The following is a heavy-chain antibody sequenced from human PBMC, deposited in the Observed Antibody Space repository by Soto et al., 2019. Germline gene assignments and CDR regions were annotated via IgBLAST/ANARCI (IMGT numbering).Heavy chain of an antibody. Sequence: EVQLVESGGGLVQPGGSLRLSCAASGFTFSDHYMDWVRQAPGKGLAWVGRTRNKANSYTTEYAASVKGRFTISRDDSKNSLYLQMNSLTTEDTAVYYCARGYYDILTGYYHFDYWGQGTLFTVSS. CDR1: GFTFSDHY. CDR3: ARGYYDILTGYYHFDY. J-gene: IGHJ4*02. CDR2: TRNKANSYTT. V-gene: IGHV3-72*01. D-gene: IGHD3-9*01.